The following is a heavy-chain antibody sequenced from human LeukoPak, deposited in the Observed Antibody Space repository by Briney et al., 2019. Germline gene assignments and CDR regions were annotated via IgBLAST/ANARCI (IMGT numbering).Heavy chain of an antibody. D-gene: IGHD3-10*01. CDR2: IYTSGST. CDR1: GGSISSYY. J-gene: IGHJ5*02. Sequence: SETLSLTCTVSGGSISSYYWSWIRQPAGKGLEWIGRIYTSGSTNYNPSLKSRVTMSVDTSKNQFSLKLSSVTAADTAVYYCARMSYGSGDNWFDPWGQGTLVTVSS. CDR3: ARMSYGSGDNWFDP. V-gene: IGHV4-4*07.